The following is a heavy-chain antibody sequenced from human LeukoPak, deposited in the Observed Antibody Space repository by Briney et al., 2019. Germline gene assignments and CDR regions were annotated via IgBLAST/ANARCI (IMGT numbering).Heavy chain of an antibody. CDR2: IYYSGST. CDR1: GGSFSGYY. V-gene: IGHV4-39*01. J-gene: IGHJ4*02. Sequence: SETLSLTCGVYGGSFSGYYWGWIRQPPGKGLEWIGSIYYSGSTYYNPSLKSRVTISVDTSKNQFSLKLSSVTAADTAVYYCAGFRLFDYSNLRPPDYWGQGTLVTVSS. CDR3: AGFRLFDYSNLRPPDY. D-gene: IGHD4-11*01.